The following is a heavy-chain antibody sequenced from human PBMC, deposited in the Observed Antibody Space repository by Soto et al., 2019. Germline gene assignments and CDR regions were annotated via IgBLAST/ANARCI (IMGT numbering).Heavy chain of an antibody. D-gene: IGHD3-16*02. V-gene: IGHV1-18*01. CDR1: GYTFTSYG. Sequence: ASVKVSCKASGYTFTSYGISWVRQAPGQGLEWMGWISAYNGNTNYAQKLQGRVTMTTDTSTSTAYMELRSLRSDDTAVYYCARPNYIWGSYRWKDAFDIWGQGTMVTVSS. CDR2: ISAYNGNT. CDR3: ARPNYIWGSYRWKDAFDI. J-gene: IGHJ3*02.